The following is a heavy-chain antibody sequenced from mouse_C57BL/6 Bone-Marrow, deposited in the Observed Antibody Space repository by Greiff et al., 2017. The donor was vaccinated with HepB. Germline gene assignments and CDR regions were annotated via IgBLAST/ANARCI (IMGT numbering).Heavy chain of an antibody. CDR2: IYPGDGDT. D-gene: IGHD2-5*01. CDR1: GYAFSSSW. CDR3: ASRYSNYEGYFDY. J-gene: IGHJ2*01. V-gene: IGHV1-82*01. Sequence: QVQLQQSGPELVKPGASVKISCKASGYAFSSSWMNWVKQRPGKGLEWIGRIYPGDGDTNYNGKFKGKATLTADKSSSTAYMQLSSLTSEDSAVYFCASRYSNYEGYFDYWGQGTTLTVSS.